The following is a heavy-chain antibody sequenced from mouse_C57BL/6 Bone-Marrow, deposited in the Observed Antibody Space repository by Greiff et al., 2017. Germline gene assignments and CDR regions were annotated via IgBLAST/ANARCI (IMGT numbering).Heavy chain of an antibody. V-gene: IGHV1-18*01. D-gene: IGHD1-1*02. J-gene: IGHJ2*01. CDR1: GYTFTDYN. Sequence: EVQLQQSGPELVKPGASVKIPCKASGYTFTDYNMDWVKQSHGKSLEWIGDINPNNGGTIYNQKFKGKATLTVDKSSSTAYMELRSLTSEDTAVYYCARRWLDLFDYGGQGTTLTVSS. CDR3: ARRWLDLFDY. CDR2: INPNNGGT.